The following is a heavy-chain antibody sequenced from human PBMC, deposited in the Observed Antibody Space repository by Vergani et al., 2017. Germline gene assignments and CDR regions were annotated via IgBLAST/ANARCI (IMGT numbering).Heavy chain of an antibody. CDR2: IYTSGST. CDR3: ARGEQYYYDSSCYYDY. J-gene: IGHJ4*02. V-gene: IGHV4-61*02. Sequence: QGQLQESGPGLVKPSQTLSLTCTVSGGSISSGSYYWSWIRQTAGKGLEWMGRIYTSGSTNYNPSLKSRVTISVDTSKNQFSLKLSTVTAADTAVYYCARGEQYYYDSSCYYDYWGQGTLVTVSS. D-gene: IGHD3-22*01. CDR1: GGSISSGSYY.